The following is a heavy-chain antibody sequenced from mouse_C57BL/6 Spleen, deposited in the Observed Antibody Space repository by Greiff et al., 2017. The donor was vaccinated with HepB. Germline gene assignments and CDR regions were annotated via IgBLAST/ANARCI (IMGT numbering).Heavy chain of an antibody. D-gene: IGHD1-1*01. CDR3: TRRRITTVVAPYAMDY. CDR2: IDPETGGT. J-gene: IGHJ4*01. Sequence: QVHVKQSGAELVRPGASVTLSCKASGYTFTDYEMHWVKQTPVHGLEWIGAIDPETGGTAYNQKFKGKAILTADKSSSTAYMELRSLTSEDSAVYHCTRRRITTVVAPYAMDYWGQGTSVTVSS. V-gene: IGHV1-15*01. CDR1: GYTFTDYE.